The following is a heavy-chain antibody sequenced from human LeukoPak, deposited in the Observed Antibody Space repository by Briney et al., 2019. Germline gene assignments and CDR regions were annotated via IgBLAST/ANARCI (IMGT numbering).Heavy chain of an antibody. J-gene: IGHJ5*02. Sequence: GGSLRLSCTVSGFTFTNELMDWVRQAPGKGPEGVALINADGDAVYADSAKGRFTISRDTSRNMVYLQMNSLRPEDSAVYYCTRDRAGRQAWVEFDLWGQGTPVTVSS. CDR3: TRDRAGRQAWVEFDL. V-gene: IGHV3-53*05. CDR2: INADGDA. D-gene: IGHD3-10*01. CDR1: GFTFTNEL.